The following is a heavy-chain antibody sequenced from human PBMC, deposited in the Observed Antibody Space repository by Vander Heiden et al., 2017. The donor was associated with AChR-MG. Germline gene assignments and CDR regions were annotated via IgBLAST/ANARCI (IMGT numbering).Heavy chain of an antibody. CDR2: IYPGDSDT. CDR1: GYGFTSDW. CDR3: ARHGSREGWCDP. Sequence: EVQLVPSGAEVKQPGESLKISCKGSGYGFTSDWIGWVRQMHGKGLEWLGIIYPGDSDTRYSPSFQGQVTISADKAISTAYLQWSSLKASDTAMDYCARHGSREGWCDPWGQGTRGTVSS. V-gene: IGHV5-51*01. J-gene: IGHJ5*02.